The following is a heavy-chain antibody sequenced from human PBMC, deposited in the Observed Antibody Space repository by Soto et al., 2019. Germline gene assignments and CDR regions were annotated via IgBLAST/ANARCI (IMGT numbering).Heavy chain of an antibody. V-gene: IGHV3-33*01. J-gene: IGHJ4*02. CDR2: IWYDGSNK. CDR1: GFTFSSYG. CDR3: ARTLYYDFWSGYYY. Sequence: GGFLRLSCAASGFTFSSYGMHWVRQAPGKGLEWVAVIWYDGSNKYYADSVKGRFTISRDNSKNTLYLQMNSLRAEDTAVYYCARTLYYDFWSGYYYWDQGTLVTVSS. D-gene: IGHD3-3*01.